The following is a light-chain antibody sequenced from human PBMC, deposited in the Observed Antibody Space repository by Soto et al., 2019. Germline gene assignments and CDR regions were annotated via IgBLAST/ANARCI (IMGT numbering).Light chain of an antibody. CDR2: GAS. V-gene: IGKV3-15*01. CDR3: QQYNNWPRT. Sequence: EIVLTQTPATLSVSPGERATLSCRASQRGSSDLAWYHQKPGQAPRLLIYGASTRATGIPARFSGSGSGTEFTLTINSLQSEDFAVYYCQQYNNWPRTFGQGTKVDIK. CDR1: QRGSSD. J-gene: IGKJ1*01.